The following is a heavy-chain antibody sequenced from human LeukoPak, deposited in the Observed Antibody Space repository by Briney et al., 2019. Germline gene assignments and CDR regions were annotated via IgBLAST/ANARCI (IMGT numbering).Heavy chain of an antibody. D-gene: IGHD6-19*01. Sequence: GGSLRLSCAASGFTFSSYAMSWVRQAPGKGLERVSLIRYSGPDTYYADSVKGRFTISRDNSKNTLYLQMNSLRAEDTAVYYCAKTHTSGWAFDYWGQGTLVSVSS. CDR1: GFTFSSYA. CDR2: IRYSGPDT. CDR3: AKTHTSGWAFDY. V-gene: IGHV3-23*01. J-gene: IGHJ4*02.